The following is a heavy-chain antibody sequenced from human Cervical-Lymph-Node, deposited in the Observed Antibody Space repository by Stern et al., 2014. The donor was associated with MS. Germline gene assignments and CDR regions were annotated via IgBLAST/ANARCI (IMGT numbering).Heavy chain of an antibody. Sequence: EVQLVESGGGMVQPGRSLRLSCVATGLTFEDHAMHWVRRAAGKCLEWVSGIRWNSNTKTYASSVKGRFTISRDNAKNALYMQMDSLRAEDTALYYCGKDASSSLEYYFGMDVWGQGTAVAVSS. D-gene: IGHD6-6*01. V-gene: IGHV3-9*01. J-gene: IGHJ6*02. CDR1: GLTFEDHA. CDR2: IRWNSNTK. CDR3: GKDASSSLEYYFGMDV.